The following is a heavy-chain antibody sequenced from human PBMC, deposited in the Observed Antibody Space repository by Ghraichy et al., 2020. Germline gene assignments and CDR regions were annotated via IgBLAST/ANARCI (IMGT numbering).Heavy chain of an antibody. CDR2: IYYSGST. J-gene: IGHJ5*02. CDR1: GGSISSSSYY. Sequence: SETLSLTCTVSGGSISSSSYYWGWIRQPPGKGLEWIGSIYYSGSTYYNPSLKSRVTISVDTSKNQFSLKLSSVTAADTAVYYCATNSIPAAIEWDNWFDPWGQGTLVTVSS. D-gene: IGHD2-2*01. V-gene: IGHV4-39*01. CDR3: ATNSIPAAIEWDNWFDP.